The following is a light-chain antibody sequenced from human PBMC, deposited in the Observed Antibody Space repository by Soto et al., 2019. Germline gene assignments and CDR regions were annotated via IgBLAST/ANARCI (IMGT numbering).Light chain of an antibody. CDR3: CSYAGRNTWV. J-gene: IGLJ2*01. CDR1: SSDVGGYNY. V-gene: IGLV2-11*01. Sequence: QSDLTQPRSGSGSPGHSVTLSCTGTSSDVGGYNYISWCQHHPGKAPKVMIYDVSNWHSGVPDRLSGSKSGNTVSLTISGLQAEDEADYSFCSYAGRNTWVFGGGTKLTVL. CDR2: DVS.